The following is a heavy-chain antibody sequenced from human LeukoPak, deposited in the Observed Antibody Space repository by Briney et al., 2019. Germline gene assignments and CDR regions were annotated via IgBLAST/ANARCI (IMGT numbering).Heavy chain of an antibody. V-gene: IGHV3-7*01. J-gene: IGHJ4*02. D-gene: IGHD3-9*01. CDR2: IKQDGSEK. CDR3: ARDESNVPNYDILTGFSAGDPYFDY. Sequence: GGSLRLSCAASGFTFSSYWMSWVRQAPGKGLEWVANIKQDGSEKYYADSVKGRFTISRDNAKNSLYLQMNSLRAEDTAVYYCARDESNVPNYDILTGFSAGDPYFDYWGQGTLVTVSS. CDR1: GFTFSSYW.